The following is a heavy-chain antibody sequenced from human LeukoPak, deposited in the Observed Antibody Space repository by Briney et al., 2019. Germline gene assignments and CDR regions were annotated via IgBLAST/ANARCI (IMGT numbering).Heavy chain of an antibody. Sequence: PSETLSLTCTVYGGSISSSSYYWGWIRQPPGKGLEWSGSSCYSGSTYYNPARRSRVTIAVETSHNHFSLKLSSVTAADPAVYYCARLVRSLRAFDIWGQGKMVTVSS. CDR1: GGSISSSSYY. V-gene: IGHV4-39*02. CDR2: SCYSGST. D-gene: IGHD4-23*01. J-gene: IGHJ3*02. CDR3: ARLVRSLRAFDI.